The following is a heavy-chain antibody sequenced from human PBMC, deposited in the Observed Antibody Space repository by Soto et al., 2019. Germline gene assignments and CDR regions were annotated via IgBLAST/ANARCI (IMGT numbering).Heavy chain of an antibody. CDR1: GFTFSSYG. D-gene: IGHD1-26*01. CDR3: ARGRGVGATVDY. J-gene: IGHJ4*02. Sequence: QVQLVESGGGVVQPGRSLRLSCAASGFTFSSYGMHWVRQAPGKGLEWVAVIWYDGSNKYYADSVKGRLTISRDNSKNTLYLQMNSLRAEDTAVYYCARGRGVGATVDYWGQGTLDTVSS. CDR2: IWYDGSNK. V-gene: IGHV3-33*01.